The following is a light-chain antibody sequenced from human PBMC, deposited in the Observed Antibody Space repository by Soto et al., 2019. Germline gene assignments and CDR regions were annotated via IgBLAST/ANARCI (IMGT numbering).Light chain of an antibody. J-gene: IGKJ5*01. CDR1: QSVSGY. CDR3: QQSSDWPPIT. V-gene: IGKV3-11*01. Sequence: ETVLTQSPATLSLSQGERATLSWRASQSVSGYLAWYQQKPGQAPRLLIYDASNRATGIPGRFSGSGSGTDFTLTISSLEPEDIAIYYCQQSSDWPPITFGQGTRLEIK. CDR2: DAS.